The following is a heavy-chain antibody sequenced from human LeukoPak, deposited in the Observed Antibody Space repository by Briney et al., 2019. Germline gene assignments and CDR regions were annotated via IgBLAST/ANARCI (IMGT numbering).Heavy chain of an antibody. CDR1: DFSFITYA. D-gene: IGHD3-22*01. Sequence: GGSLRLSCAASDFSFITYAMSWVRQAPGKGLEWVSAISGSGGSTYYADSVKGRFTISRDNSKNTLYLQMNSLRADDTAVYYCARHYYDSSGYYYSLDYWGQGTLVTVSS. J-gene: IGHJ4*02. CDR3: ARHYYDSSGYYYSLDY. CDR2: ISGSGGST. V-gene: IGHV3-23*01.